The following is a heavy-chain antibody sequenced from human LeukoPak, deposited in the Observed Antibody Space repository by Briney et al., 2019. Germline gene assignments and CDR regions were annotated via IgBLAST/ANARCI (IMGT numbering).Heavy chain of an antibody. CDR3: GRGRWSGPYDAFDI. V-gene: IGHV1-2*01. Sequence: ASVKVSCYASRYTFIGYCIHWVRQAPGQGGEWMGGINPKRGDTNYAQNCQGRGTVTRVTSSSPDYKDLSRLRSDDTVIYYCGRGRWSGPYDAFDIWGQGTMVTVSS. D-gene: IGHD3-3*01. CDR2: INPKRGDT. J-gene: IGHJ3*02. CDR1: RYTFIGYC.